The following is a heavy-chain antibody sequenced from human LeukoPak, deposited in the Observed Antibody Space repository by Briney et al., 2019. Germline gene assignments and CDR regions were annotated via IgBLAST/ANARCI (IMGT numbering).Heavy chain of an antibody. CDR2: IIPIFGTA. D-gene: IGHD3-10*01. J-gene: IGHJ4*02. CDR3: ARGGAYYGSGIQSPNDY. Sequence: ASVKVSCKASGGTFSSYAISWVRQAPGQGLEWMGGIIPIFGTANYAQKFQGRATITADKSTSTAYMELSSLRSEDTAVCYCARGGAYYGSGIQSPNDYWGQGTLVTVSS. CDR1: GGTFSSYA. V-gene: IGHV1-69*06.